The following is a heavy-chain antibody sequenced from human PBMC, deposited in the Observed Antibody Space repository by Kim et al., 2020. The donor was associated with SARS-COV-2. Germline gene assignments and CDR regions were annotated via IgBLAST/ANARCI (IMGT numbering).Heavy chain of an antibody. CDR3: ASGRVAGAVNLGY. J-gene: IGHJ4*02. CDR2: IKSDGSGT. D-gene: IGHD6-19*01. Sequence: GGSLRLSCEVSGFTFSSYWMHWVRQAPGKGLVWVSRIKSDGSGTSYADSVKGRFTISRDNAKNTLYLQMDSLRAEDTAVYYCASGRVAGAVNLGYWGQGT. V-gene: IGHV3-74*01. CDR1: GFTFSSYW.